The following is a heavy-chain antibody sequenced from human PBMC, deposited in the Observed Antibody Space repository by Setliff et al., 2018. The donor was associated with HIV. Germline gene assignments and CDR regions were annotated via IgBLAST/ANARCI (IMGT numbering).Heavy chain of an antibody. V-gene: IGHV3-23*01. J-gene: IGHJ4*01. Sequence: PVGSLSLSCAASGFTFNTYAMSWVRQAPGKGLEWVSVISGSGGSTFYADSVKGRFTISRDNSKNTLYLQMNRLRVEDTAVYYCAKDGISGGAYPPYYFDYWGHGTLVTVSS. CDR3: AKDGISGGAYPPYYFDY. CDR2: ISGSGGST. CDR1: GFTFNTYA. D-gene: IGHD2-15*01.